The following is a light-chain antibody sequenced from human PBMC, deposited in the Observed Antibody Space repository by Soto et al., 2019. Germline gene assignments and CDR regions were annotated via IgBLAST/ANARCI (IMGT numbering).Light chain of an antibody. J-gene: IGLJ2*01. Sequence: QSALTQPASVSGSPGQSITISCTGTSSDVGGYNYVSWYQQHPGKAPKLMIYDVSNRPSGVSNRFSGSKSGNTASLTISGLQAVDESDYYCSSYTSSSSLVLFGGGTKLTVL. CDR3: SSYTSSSSLVL. CDR2: DVS. V-gene: IGLV2-14*01. CDR1: SSDVGGYNY.